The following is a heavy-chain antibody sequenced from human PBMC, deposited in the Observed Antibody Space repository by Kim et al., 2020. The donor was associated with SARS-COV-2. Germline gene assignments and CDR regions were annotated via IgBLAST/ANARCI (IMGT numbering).Heavy chain of an antibody. Sequence: GGSLRLSCAASGFTFSSYSMNWVRQAPGKGLEWVSYISSSSTIYYADSVKGRFTISRDNAKNSLYLQMNSLRDEDTAVHYCARDRGEGGDYGMDVWGQGTTVTVSS. D-gene: IGHD3-16*01. CDR1: GFTFSSYS. V-gene: IGHV3-48*02. CDR3: ARDRGEGGDYGMDV. CDR2: ISSSSTI. J-gene: IGHJ6*02.